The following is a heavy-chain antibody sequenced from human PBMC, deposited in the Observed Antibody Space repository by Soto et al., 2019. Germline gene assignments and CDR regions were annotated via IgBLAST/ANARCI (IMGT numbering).Heavy chain of an antibody. D-gene: IGHD2-2*01. V-gene: IGHV3-66*01. Sequence: GGSLRLSCAASGFTVSYNYISWVRQAPGKGPEWVSSIDSGGTTYYADSVKGRFTMSRDNPKNTLYLQMTSLRVEDTAVYYCARDQGYCTTTSCYADGWFGPWGRGTLVTVSS. J-gene: IGHJ5*02. CDR1: GFTVSYNY. CDR3: ARDQGYCTTTSCYADGWFGP. CDR2: IDSGGTT.